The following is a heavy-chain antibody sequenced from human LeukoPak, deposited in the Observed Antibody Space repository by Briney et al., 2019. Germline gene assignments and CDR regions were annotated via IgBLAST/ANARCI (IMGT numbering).Heavy chain of an antibody. CDR1: GGSISHYY. D-gene: IGHD6-13*01. J-gene: IGHJ4*02. Sequence: SETLSLTCTVSGGSISHYYWSWIRQPAGKGLEWIGHIYSTGSPNNNPSLKSRVTISLAKSKNQFSLKLTSVTAADTAVYYCARAYSISWYYFDYWGQGTLVTASS. CDR2: IYSTGSP. V-gene: IGHV4-4*07. CDR3: ARAYSISWYYFDY.